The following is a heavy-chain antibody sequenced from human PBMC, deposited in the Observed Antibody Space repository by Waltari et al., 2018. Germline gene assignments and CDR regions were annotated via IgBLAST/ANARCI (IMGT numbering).Heavy chain of an antibody. CDR3: ARDGGFWSGYSGAEYFQH. J-gene: IGHJ1*01. CDR1: GYSISSGYS. D-gene: IGHD3-3*01. V-gene: IGHV4-38-2*02. Sequence: QVQLQESGPGLVKPSETLSLTCAVSGYSISSGYSWGWIRQPPGQGLEWIGSIYHSGSTYYNPSLKSRVTISVDTSKNQFSLKLSSVTAADTAVYYCARDGGFWSGYSGAEYFQHWGQGTLVTVSS. CDR2: IYHSGST.